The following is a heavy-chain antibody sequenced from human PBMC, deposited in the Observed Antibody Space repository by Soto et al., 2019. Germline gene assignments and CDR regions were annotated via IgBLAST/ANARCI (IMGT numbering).Heavy chain of an antibody. D-gene: IGHD6-19*01. Sequence: QAQLEQSGGEVKKPGSSVKVSCKASRVAFSKFIVTWVRQAPGLGLEWVGGIIPIFGTANYAQKFQGRVTITADESTSTSYREVNNLRSEDTAVYYCAQVRYSSPMGYYDGMDVWGQGTTVTVSS. CDR3: AQVRYSSPMGYYDGMDV. V-gene: IGHV1-69*01. J-gene: IGHJ6*02. CDR2: IIPIFGTA. CDR1: RVAFSKFI.